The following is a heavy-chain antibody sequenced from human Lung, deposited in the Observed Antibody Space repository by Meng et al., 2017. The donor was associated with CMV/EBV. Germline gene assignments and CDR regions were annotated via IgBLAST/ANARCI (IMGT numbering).Heavy chain of an antibody. CDR3: ARTGEVAAAGYDY. CDR2: INHSGST. D-gene: IGHD6-13*01. J-gene: IGHJ4*02. V-gene: IGHV4-34*01. Sequence: TCAVYGGSFSGYYWSWIRQPPGKGLEWIGEINHSGSTNYNPSLKSRVTISVDTSKNQFSLKLSSVTAADTAVYYCARTGEVAAAGYDYWGQGTLVTVSS. CDR1: GGSFSGYY.